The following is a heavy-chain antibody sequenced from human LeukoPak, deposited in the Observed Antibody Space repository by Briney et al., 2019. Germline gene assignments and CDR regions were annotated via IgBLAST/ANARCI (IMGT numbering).Heavy chain of an antibody. Sequence: PGGSLRLSCEASGYTFTNNWITWFRQAPGKGLEWVANVNEDGSEQNYLDSVKGRFTISRDNAKNSVYLQMNNLRVEETAVYYCARGRGWIDPWGQGTLVTVSS. J-gene: IGHJ5*02. V-gene: IGHV3-7*01. D-gene: IGHD5-24*01. CDR1: GYTFTNNW. CDR2: VNEDGSEQ. CDR3: ARGRGWIDP.